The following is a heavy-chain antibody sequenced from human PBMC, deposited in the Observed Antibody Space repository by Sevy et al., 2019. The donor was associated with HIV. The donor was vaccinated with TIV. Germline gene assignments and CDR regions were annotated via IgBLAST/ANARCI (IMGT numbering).Heavy chain of an antibody. Sequence: ASVKVSCKAAGYSFTTSDINWVRQAPGQGLEWVGWMNPKSGNVGSAQKFQGRVTLTRDTSISTAYMELSSLTSEDTATYYCAGEGTVARGIMRYSHYGLDVWGQGTTVTVSS. D-gene: IGHD3-10*01. CDR2: MNPKSGNV. CDR1: GYSFTTSD. J-gene: IGHJ6*02. CDR3: AGEGTVARGIMRYSHYGLDV. V-gene: IGHV1-8*01.